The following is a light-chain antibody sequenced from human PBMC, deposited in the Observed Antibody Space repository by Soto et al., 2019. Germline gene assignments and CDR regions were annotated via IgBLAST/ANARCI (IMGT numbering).Light chain of an antibody. CDR2: GAS. V-gene: IGKV1-5*01. Sequence: DIQMTQSPSTLSASVGDRVTVTCRASQNINMSLAWYQQKPGRAPNLLLHGASNLESGVSSKFSGSGSGTDFTLTISPLQADDFATYYCQQYDTYPVTFGGGTKV. CDR3: QQYDTYPVT. J-gene: IGKJ4*01. CDR1: QNINMS.